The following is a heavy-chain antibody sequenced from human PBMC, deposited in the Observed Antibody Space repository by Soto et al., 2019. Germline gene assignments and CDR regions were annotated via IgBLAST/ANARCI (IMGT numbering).Heavy chain of an antibody. J-gene: IGHJ6*02. D-gene: IGHD3-9*01. CDR3: ARNRPYYDILTGYYYYYGMDV. V-gene: IGHV4-34*01. Sequence: KPSETLSLTCAVYGGSFSGYYWSWIRQPPGKGLEWIGEINHSGSTNYNPSLKSRVTISVDTSKNQFSLKLSSVTAADTAVYYCARNRPYYDILTGYYYYYGMDVWGQGTTVTVSS. CDR1: GGSFSGYY. CDR2: INHSGST.